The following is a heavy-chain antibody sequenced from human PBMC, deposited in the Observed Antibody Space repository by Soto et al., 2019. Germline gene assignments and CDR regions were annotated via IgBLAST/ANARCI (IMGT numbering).Heavy chain of an antibody. D-gene: IGHD2-8*02. CDR1: GFKFGDNL. CDR2: INPDNGNI. CDR3: ARDILSVGPRANDAFDV. J-gene: IGHJ3*01. V-gene: IGHV1-3*01. Sequence: QVQLVQSGAEVRKPGASVNISCWASGFKFGDNLINWVRQAPGQSLEWMGWINPDNGNIRYSQTFQGRVTISRHSSASIAYVEVTDLTSEDTAVYYCARDILSVGPRANDAFDVWGQGTMVSVSS.